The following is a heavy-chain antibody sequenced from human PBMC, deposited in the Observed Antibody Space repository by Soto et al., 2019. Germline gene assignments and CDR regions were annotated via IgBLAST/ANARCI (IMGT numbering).Heavy chain of an antibody. V-gene: IGHV4-31*03. CDR2: IYYSGST. Sequence: SETLSLTCTVSGGSISSGGYYWSWIRQHPGKGLEWIGYIYYSGSTYYNPSLKSRVTISVDTSKNQFSLKLSSVTAADTAVYYXARICIAAADLFDYWGQGTLVTVSS. D-gene: IGHD6-13*01. J-gene: IGHJ4*02. CDR3: ARICIAAADLFDY. CDR1: GGSISSGGYY.